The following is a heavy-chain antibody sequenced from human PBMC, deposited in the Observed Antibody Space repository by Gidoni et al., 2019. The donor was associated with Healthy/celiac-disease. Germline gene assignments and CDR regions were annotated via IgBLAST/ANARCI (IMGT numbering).Heavy chain of an antibody. CDR2: ISGSCGST. V-gene: IGHV3-23*01. CDR3: AKDLNYDRDAFDI. D-gene: IGHD3-16*01. CDR1: GFTSSSYA. Sequence: ELQLLVSGGCLVQPGGSLRLPCAAFGFTSSSYAMSWVRQAPGKGLEWVSAISGSCGSTYYADSVKGRFTISRDNSKNTLYLQMNSLRAEDTAVYYCAKDLNYDRDAFDIWGQGTMVTVSS. J-gene: IGHJ3*02.